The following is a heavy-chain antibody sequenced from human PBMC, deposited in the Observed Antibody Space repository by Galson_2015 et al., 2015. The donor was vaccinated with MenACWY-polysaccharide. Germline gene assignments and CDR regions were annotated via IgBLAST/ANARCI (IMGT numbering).Heavy chain of an antibody. CDR3: ARGHLWLGT. CDR2: IKRDGSDK. CDR1: GFTFSNYL. V-gene: IGHV3-7*01. J-gene: IGHJ4*02. Sequence: SLRLSCADSGFTFSNYLMTWVRQASGKGLEWVASIKRDGSDKYYVDSVKGRFTISRDNAKNSLYLEMNSLRVEDTAVYYCARGHLWLGTWGQGTLVTVSS. D-gene: IGHD3-10*01.